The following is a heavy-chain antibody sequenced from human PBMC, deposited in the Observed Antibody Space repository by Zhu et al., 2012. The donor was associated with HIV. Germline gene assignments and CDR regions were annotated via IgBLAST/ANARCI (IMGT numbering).Heavy chain of an antibody. CDR1: GYSISSGYY. D-gene: IGHD6-19*01. J-gene: IGHJ6*03. Sequence: QVQLQESGPGLVKPSETLSLTCAVSGYSISSGYYWGWIRQPPGKGLEWIGSIYHSGSTYYNPSLKSRVTISVDTSKNQFSLKLSSVTAADTAVYYCASRGKRHKYSSGPHMDVWGKGTTVTVSS. V-gene: IGHV4-38-2*01. CDR2: IYHSGST. CDR3: ASRGKRHKYSSGPHMDV.